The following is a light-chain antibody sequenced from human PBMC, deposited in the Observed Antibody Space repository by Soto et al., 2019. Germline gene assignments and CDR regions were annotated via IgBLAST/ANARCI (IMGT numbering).Light chain of an antibody. CDR3: QSYDSSVSGYV. J-gene: IGLJ1*01. V-gene: IGLV1-40*01. CDR1: SSNIGARYD. Sequence: QSVLTQPPSVSGAPGQRVSISCTGSSSNIGARYDVHWYQQLPGTAPKLLIYGNSNRPSGVPDRFSGSKSGTSASLAITGLQAEDEADYYCQSYDSSVSGYVFGTGTKVTV. CDR2: GNS.